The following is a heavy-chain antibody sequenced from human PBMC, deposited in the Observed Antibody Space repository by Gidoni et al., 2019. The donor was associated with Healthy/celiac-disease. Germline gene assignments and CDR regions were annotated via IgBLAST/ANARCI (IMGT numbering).Heavy chain of an antibody. CDR3: ARGVDTAMVGYYYYGMDV. D-gene: IGHD5-18*01. V-gene: IGHV1-2*04. J-gene: IGHJ6*02. Sequence: QVQLVQSGAEVKKPGASVKVSCKASGYTFTGYYMHWVRQAPGQGLAWMGWINPNSGGTNYAQKFQGWVTMTRDTSISTAYMELSRLRSDDTAVYYCARGVDTAMVGYYYYGMDVWGQGTTVTVSS. CDR1: GYTFTGYY. CDR2: INPNSGGT.